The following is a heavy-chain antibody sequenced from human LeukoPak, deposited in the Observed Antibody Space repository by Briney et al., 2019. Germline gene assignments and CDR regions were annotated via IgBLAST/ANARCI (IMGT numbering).Heavy chain of an antibody. CDR1: GFTFSSYA. Sequence: GGSLRLSCAASGFTFSSYAMSWVRQAPGKGLEWVSAISGSGGSTYYADSVKGRFTISRDNSKNTLYLQMNSLRAEDTAGYYCAKSTGYDSSRYRGGFDYWGQGTLVTVSS. V-gene: IGHV3-23*01. D-gene: IGHD3-22*01. J-gene: IGHJ4*02. CDR3: AKSTGYDSSRYRGGFDY. CDR2: ISGSGGST.